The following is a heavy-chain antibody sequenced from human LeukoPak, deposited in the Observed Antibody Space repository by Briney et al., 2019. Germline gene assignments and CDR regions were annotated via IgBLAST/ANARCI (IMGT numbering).Heavy chain of an antibody. CDR2: IGSSSGYI. J-gene: IGHJ4*02. CDR1: GFTFDTYE. V-gene: IGHV3-21*01. Sequence: KPGGSLRLSCAASGFTFDTYEMNWVRQAPGKGLEWVSSIGSSSGYIYYADSVKGRFTISRDNAKNSPYLQMNSLRAEDTAVYYCARDLHSSKYWGQGTLVTVSS. D-gene: IGHD6-13*01. CDR3: ARDLHSSKY.